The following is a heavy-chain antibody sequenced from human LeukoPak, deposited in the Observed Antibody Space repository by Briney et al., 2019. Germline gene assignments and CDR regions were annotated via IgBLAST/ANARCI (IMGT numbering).Heavy chain of an antibody. CDR2: ISYDGSNK. CDR3: AKDITESRRGGGHFDY. V-gene: IGHV3-33*05. CDR1: GFTFSSYG. D-gene: IGHD3-3*01. Sequence: GGSLRLSCAASGFTFSSYGMHWVRQAPGKGLEWVAVISYDGSNKYYADSVKGRFTISRDNSKNTLYLQMNSLRAEDTAVYYCAKDITESRRGGGHFDYWGQGTLVTVSS. J-gene: IGHJ4*02.